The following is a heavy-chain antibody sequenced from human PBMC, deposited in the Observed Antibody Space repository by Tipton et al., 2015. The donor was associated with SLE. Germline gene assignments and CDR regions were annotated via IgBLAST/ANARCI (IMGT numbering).Heavy chain of an antibody. J-gene: IGHJ4*02. Sequence: LRLSCTVSGYSISSGYYWGWIRQPPGKGLEWIGSIYHSGSTYYNPSLKSRVTISVDTSKNQFSLKLSSVTAADTAVYYCARGGEDIVVVPANYWGQGTLVTVSS. V-gene: IGHV4-38-2*02. CDR1: GYSISSGYY. CDR3: ARGGEDIVVVPANY. CDR2: IYHSGST. D-gene: IGHD2-2*01.